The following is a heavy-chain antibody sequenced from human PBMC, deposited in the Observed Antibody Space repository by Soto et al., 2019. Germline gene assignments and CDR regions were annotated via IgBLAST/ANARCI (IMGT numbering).Heavy chain of an antibody. V-gene: IGHV3-23*01. J-gene: IGHJ6*02. Sequence: PGGSLRLSCAASGFTFSSYAMSWVRQAPGKGLEWVSAISGSGGSTYYADSVKGRFTISRDNSKNTLYLQMNSLRAEDTAVYYCAKDLGSGRKPPPFGVFEKGPYGYYYGMDVWGQGTTVTVSS. CDR3: AKDLGSGRKPPPFGVFEKGPYGYYYGMDV. D-gene: IGHD3-3*01. CDR2: ISGSGGST. CDR1: GFTFSSYA.